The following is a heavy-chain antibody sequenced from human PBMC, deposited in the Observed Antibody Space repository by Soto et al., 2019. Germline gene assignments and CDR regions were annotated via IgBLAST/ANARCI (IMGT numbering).Heavy chain of an antibody. CDR2: ISSSGSTI. J-gene: IGHJ4*02. D-gene: IGHD3-3*01. CDR3: VRDRGGYYMGYYYDY. Sequence: EVQLVESGGGLVQPGGSLRLSCGASGFTFSSYEMNWVRQAPGKGLEGVSYISSSGSTIYYADSVKGRFTISRDNAKNLLFLQRNSLRAEDTAIYYCVRDRGGYYMGYYYDYWGQGTLVTVSS. CDR1: GFTFSSYE. V-gene: IGHV3-48*03.